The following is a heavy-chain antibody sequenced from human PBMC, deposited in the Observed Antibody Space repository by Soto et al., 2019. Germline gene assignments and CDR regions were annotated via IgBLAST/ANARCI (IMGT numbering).Heavy chain of an antibody. CDR1: GFTLSNYW. D-gene: IGHD3-16*01. J-gene: IGHJ4*02. CDR2: INTDGSTT. CDR3: VRLRGGDGYTFGY. Sequence: EVQLVESGGVSVQPGGSLRLSCTASGFTLSNYWMHWVRQAPGKVLVWVSRINTDGSTTTYADSVKGRFTISRDKAKHTLYLQMNSLRDEDTAVYYCVRLRGGDGYTFGYWGQGTLVTVSS. V-gene: IGHV3-74*01.